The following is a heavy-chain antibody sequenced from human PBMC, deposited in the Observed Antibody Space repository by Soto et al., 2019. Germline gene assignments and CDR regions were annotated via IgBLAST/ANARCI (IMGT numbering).Heavy chain of an antibody. J-gene: IGHJ4*02. CDR3: AHRVLRTVFGLVTTTAIYFDF. D-gene: IGHD3-3*01. CDR2: IYWDYDK. Sequence: QITLNESGPTVVRPTETPTLTCRFSGFSLTTSGAGVGWIRQSPGKAPEWLALIYWDYDKRYSASLKRRLTITKDTSKNQVVLTVSDLDPTDTATYYCAHRVLRTVFGLVTTTAIYFDFWGQGTPVAVSS. V-gene: IGHV2-5*02. CDR1: GFSLTTSGAG.